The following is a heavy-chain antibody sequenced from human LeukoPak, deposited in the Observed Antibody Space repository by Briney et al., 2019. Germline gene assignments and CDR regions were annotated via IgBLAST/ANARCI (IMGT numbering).Heavy chain of an antibody. D-gene: IGHD3-22*01. Sequence: SQTLSLTCAISGDSVSSNSAAWNWIRQSPSRGLEWLGRTYYRSKWYNDYAVSLKGRITINPDTSKNQFSLQVNSVTPEDTAVYYCARGSSRIYYYDSSGYSHAFDYWGQGILVTVSS. CDR1: GDSVSSNSAA. CDR3: ARGSSRIYYYDSSGYSHAFDY. V-gene: IGHV6-1*01. J-gene: IGHJ4*02. CDR2: TYYRSKWYN.